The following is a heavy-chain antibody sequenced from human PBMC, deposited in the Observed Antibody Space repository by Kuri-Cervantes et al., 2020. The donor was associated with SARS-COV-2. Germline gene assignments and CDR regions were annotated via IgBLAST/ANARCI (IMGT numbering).Heavy chain of an antibody. CDR2: IYPGDSDT. D-gene: IGHD6-19*01. Sequence: PGGSLRLSCKGSGYSFTSYWIGWVRQMPGKGLEWMGIIYPGDSDTRYSPSFQGQVTISADKSISTAYLQWSSLKASDTAMYYCARLTIRAGYSSGWSLPFDPWGQGTLVTVSS. CDR3: ARLTIRAGYSSGWSLPFDP. J-gene: IGHJ5*02. V-gene: IGHV5-51*01. CDR1: GYSFTSYW.